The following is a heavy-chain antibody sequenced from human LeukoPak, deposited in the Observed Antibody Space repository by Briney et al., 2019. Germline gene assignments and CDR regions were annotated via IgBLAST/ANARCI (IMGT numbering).Heavy chain of an antibody. CDR2: ISSSGST. CDR3: ARVLFLDAFDI. Sequence: SETLSLTCTVSGDSISSGDYYWSWIRQPAGKGLEWIGRISSSGSTNYNPSLKSRVTISVDTSKNQFSLKLSSVTAADTAVYYCARVLFLDAFDIWGQGTMVTVSS. D-gene: IGHD4/OR15-4a*01. CDR1: GDSISSGDYY. J-gene: IGHJ3*02. V-gene: IGHV4-61*02.